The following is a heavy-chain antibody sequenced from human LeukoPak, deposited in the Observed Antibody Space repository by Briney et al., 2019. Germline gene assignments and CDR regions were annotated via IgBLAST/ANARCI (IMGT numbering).Heavy chain of an antibody. CDR1: GFTFSSYG. CDR2: ISGSGGST. CDR3: ANRRDAFDI. Sequence: PGGSLRLSCAASGFTFSSYGMSWVRQAPGKGLEWVSAISGSGGSTYYADSVKGRFTISRDNSKNTLYLQMNSLRAEDTAAYYCANRRDAFDIWGQGPMVTVSS. V-gene: IGHV3-23*01. J-gene: IGHJ3*02. D-gene: IGHD6-6*01.